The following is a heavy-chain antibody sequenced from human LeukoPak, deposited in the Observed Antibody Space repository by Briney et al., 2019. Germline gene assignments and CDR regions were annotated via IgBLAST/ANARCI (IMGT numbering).Heavy chain of an antibody. D-gene: IGHD1-26*01. Sequence: PGGSLRLSCAASGFTFSSYWLHWVRQAPGKGLVWVSRINSDGSSTSYADSVKGRFTISRDNAKNTLYLQMNSLRAEDKAVYYCARDHFLVGAQGSYYYYYMDVWGKGTTVTVSS. CDR2: INSDGSST. V-gene: IGHV3-74*01. CDR3: ARDHFLVGAQGSYYYYYMDV. J-gene: IGHJ6*03. CDR1: GFTFSSYW.